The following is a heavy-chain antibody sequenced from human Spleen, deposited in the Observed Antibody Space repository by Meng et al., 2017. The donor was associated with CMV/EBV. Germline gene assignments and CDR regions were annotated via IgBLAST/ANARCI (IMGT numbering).Heavy chain of an antibody. Sequence: SCKDSGYSFTSYGITGVRQAPGQGLEGMGWISVYSGYTKYADNLQGRVTMTTDTSTNTAYLEVRSLRSDDTAVYYCARDGPLGFDPWGQGTLVTVSS. J-gene: IGHJ5*02. CDR1: GYSFTSYG. V-gene: IGHV1-18*01. CDR2: ISVYSGYT. CDR3: ARDGPLGFDP.